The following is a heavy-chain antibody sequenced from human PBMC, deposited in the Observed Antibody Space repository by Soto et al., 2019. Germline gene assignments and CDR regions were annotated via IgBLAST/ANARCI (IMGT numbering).Heavy chain of an antibody. J-gene: IGHJ4*02. D-gene: IGHD3-22*01. CDR2: INAGNGNT. CDR3: ARDLDYYDSSGYFN. Sequence: ASVKVSCKASGDTFTIYAMHWVRQAPGQRLEWMGWINAGNGNTKYSQKSQGRVTITRDTSASTAYMELSSLRSEDTAVYYCARDLDYYDSSGYFNWGQGTLVTVSS. CDR1: GDTFTIYA. V-gene: IGHV1-3*01.